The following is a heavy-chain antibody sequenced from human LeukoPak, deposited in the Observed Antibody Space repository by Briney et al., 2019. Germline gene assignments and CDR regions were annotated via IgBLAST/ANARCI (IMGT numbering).Heavy chain of an antibody. V-gene: IGHV3-30*04. J-gene: IGHJ4*02. CDR1: GFTFSSYA. CDR3: AKEGPDYYDSSGYPPFDY. CDR2: ISYDGSNK. D-gene: IGHD3-22*01. Sequence: GGSLRLSCAASGFTFSSYAMHWVRQAPGKGLEWVAVISYDGSNKYYADSVKGRFTISRDNSKNTLYLQMNSLRAEDTAVYYCAKEGPDYYDSSGYPPFDYWGQGTLVTVSS.